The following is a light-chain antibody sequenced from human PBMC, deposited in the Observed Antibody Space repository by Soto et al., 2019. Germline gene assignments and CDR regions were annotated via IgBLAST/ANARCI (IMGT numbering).Light chain of an antibody. CDR1: SSDDGGYNY. Sequence: QSVLTQPPSASGSPGQSVTISCTGTSSDDGGYNYVSWYQQHPGKAPKLMIYEVSKRPSGVPDRFSGSKSGNTASLTVSGLQAEDEADYCCSSYGGSNDVVFGGGTKLTVL. CDR3: SSYGGSNDVV. J-gene: IGLJ2*01. CDR2: EVS. V-gene: IGLV2-8*01.